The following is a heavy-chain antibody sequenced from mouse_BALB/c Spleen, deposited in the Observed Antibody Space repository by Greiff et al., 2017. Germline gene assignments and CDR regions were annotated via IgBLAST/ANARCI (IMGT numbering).Heavy chain of an antibody. J-gene: IGHJ4*01. Sequence: DVQLQESGGGLVKPGGSLKLSCAASGFTFSDYYMYWVRQTPEKRLEWVATISDGGSYTYYPDSVKGRFTISRDNAKNNLYLQMSSLKSEDTAMYYCARGNYRYDDAMDYWGQGTSVTVSS. CDR3: ARGNYRYDDAMDY. CDR2: ISDGGSYT. V-gene: IGHV5-4*02. D-gene: IGHD2-14*01. CDR1: GFTFSDYY.